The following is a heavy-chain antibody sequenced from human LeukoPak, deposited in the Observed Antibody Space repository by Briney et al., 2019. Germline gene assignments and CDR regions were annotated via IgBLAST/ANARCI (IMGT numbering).Heavy chain of an antibody. CDR3: ATPGLLGYCSSAICAPPGY. J-gene: IGHJ4*02. D-gene: IGHD2-2*01. V-gene: IGHV3-11*03. CDR2: ISGSSTHT. Sequence: NSGGSLRLSCAASGFTFSDYYMSWIRQAPGKGLEWVSYISGSSTHTNYADSVKGRFTISRDNAKKSLYLQMNSLRAEDTAVYYCATPGLLGYCSSAICAPPGYWGQGTLVTVSS. CDR1: GFTFSDYY.